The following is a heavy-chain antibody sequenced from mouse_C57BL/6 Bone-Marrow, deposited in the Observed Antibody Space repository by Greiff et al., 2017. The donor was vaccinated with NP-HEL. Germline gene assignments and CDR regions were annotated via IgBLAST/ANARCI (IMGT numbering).Heavy chain of an antibody. D-gene: IGHD2-3*01. CDR1: GFTFSDYY. Sequence: EVKLMESEGGLVQPGSSMKLSCTASGFTFSDYYMAWVRQVPEKGLEWVANINYDGSSTYYLDSLKSRFIISRDNAKNILYLQMSSLKSEDTATYYCARRAPYDGYYWYFDVWGTGTTVTVSS. CDR3: ARRAPYDGYYWYFDV. V-gene: IGHV5-16*01. CDR2: INYDGSST. J-gene: IGHJ1*03.